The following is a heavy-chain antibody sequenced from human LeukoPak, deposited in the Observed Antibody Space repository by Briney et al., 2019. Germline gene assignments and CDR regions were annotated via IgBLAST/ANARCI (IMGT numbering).Heavy chain of an antibody. CDR3: AKDHRGYCSGRNCYSHY. CDR1: GFTFTNYG. D-gene: IGHD2-15*01. J-gene: IGHJ4*02. Sequence: GGSLRLSCAASGFTFTNYGMHWLRQAPGKGLEWVAFIRYDGNYKFFADSVKGRFAIPRDNSNSTVFLQMNSLRAEDTAVYYCAKDHRGYCSGRNCYSHYWGQGTLVTVSS. V-gene: IGHV3-30*02. CDR2: IRYDGNYK.